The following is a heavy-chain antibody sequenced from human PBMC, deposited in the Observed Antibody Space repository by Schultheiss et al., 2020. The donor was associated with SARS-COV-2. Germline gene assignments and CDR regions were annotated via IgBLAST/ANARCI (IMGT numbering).Heavy chain of an antibody. V-gene: IGHV3-30*04. CDR1: AFTFSSSA. D-gene: IGHD1-26*01. J-gene: IGHJ5*02. CDR2: ISYDGSNK. Sequence: GGSLRLSCAVSAFTFSSSAMTWVRQAPGKGLEWVAVISYDGSNKYYADSVKGRFTISRDNSKNTLYLQMNSLRAEDTAVYYCAGGSYYRGFDPWGQGTLVTVSS. CDR3: AGGSYYRGFDP.